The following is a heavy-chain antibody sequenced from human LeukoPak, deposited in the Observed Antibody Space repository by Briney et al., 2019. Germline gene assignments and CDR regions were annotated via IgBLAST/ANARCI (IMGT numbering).Heavy chain of an antibody. CDR1: RFTFSSYA. D-gene: IGHD2-21*02. CDR3: AKDRAGIVVVTGPFDY. J-gene: IGHJ4*02. V-gene: IGHV3-23*01. Sequence: GGSLRLSCAASRFTFSSYAMSWVRQAPGKGLEWVSAISGSSGSTYYADSVKGRFTISRDNSKNTLYLQMNSLRAEDTAIYYCAKDRAGIVVVTGPFDYWGQGTLVTVSS. CDR2: ISGSSGST.